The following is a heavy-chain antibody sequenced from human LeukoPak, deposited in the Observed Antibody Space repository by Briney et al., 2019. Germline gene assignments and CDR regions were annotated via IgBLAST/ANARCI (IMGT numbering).Heavy chain of an antibody. CDR3: ASYFFDQSKALDI. D-gene: IGHD3-9*01. V-gene: IGHV4-59*01. CDR1: GGSISSYY. Sequence: SETLSLTCTVSGGSISSYYWSWIRQAPGKGLEWIGYIYHTGNTNCNPYLKSRVTISIETAKNQFSLKLSSVAAADTAIYYCASYFFDQSKALDIWGQGTMVTVSA. CDR2: IYHTGNT. J-gene: IGHJ3*02.